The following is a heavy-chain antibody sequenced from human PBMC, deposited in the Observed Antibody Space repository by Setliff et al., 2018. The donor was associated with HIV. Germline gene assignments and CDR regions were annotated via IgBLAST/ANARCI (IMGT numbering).Heavy chain of an antibody. CDR2: ISSTSTNV. CDR3: ARGGPYSSSSDTYDF. V-gene: IGHV3-21*01. Sequence: PGGSLRLSCEVSGLAFKSYWMNWVRLAPGKGLEWVSAISSTSTNVFHADSVKGRFTISRDNAKNSLYLQMNSLRAEDTAIYYCARGGPYSSSSDTYDFWGQGTLVTVSS. D-gene: IGHD6-6*01. CDR1: GLAFKSYW. J-gene: IGHJ4*02.